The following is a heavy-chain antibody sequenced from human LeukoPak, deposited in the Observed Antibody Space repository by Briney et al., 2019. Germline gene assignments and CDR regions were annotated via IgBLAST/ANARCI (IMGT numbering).Heavy chain of an antibody. CDR1: GGSISSSN. CDR2: ISFSSTHI. Sequence: ETLSLTCAVSGGSISSSNWWSWVRQAPGKGLEWVSSISFSSTHIYYADSIQGRFTISRDNAENSLYLQMNSLRAEDTAVYYCARGHNSSSSGFYYYYMDVWGRGTTVTVSS. CDR3: ARGHNSSSSGFYYYYMDV. J-gene: IGHJ6*03. D-gene: IGHD6-6*01. V-gene: IGHV3-21*06.